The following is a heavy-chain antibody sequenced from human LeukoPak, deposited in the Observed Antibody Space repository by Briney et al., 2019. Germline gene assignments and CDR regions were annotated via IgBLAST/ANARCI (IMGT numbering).Heavy chain of an antibody. CDR2: ISSSSSYI. CDR3: ARDGGSYLNY. Sequence: GGSLRLSRAASGFTFSSYSMNWVRQAPGKGLEWVSSISSSSSYIYYADSVKGRFTISRDNAKNSLYLQMNSLRSEDTAVYYCARDGGSYLNYWGQGTLVTVSS. V-gene: IGHV3-21*04. CDR1: GFTFSSYS. J-gene: IGHJ4*02. D-gene: IGHD1-26*01.